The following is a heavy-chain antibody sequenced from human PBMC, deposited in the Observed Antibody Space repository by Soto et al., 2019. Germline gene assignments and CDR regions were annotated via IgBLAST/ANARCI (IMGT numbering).Heavy chain of an antibody. V-gene: IGHV3-23*01. D-gene: IGHD6-13*01. J-gene: IGHJ4*02. CDR3: AKGGPYSSSWYWLPSY. CDR1: GFTFSNYA. Sequence: EVQLLESGGGLVQPGGSLRLSRAASGFTFSNYAMTWVRQAPGKGPEWVSAISGRGDSTFYGDSVKGRFTISRDNSKNTLYLQMNSLRAEDTAVYYCAKGGPYSSSWYWLPSYWGQGTLVTVSS. CDR2: ISGRGDST.